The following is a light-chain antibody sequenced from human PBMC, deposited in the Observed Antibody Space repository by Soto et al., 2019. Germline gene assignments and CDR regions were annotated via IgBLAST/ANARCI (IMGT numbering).Light chain of an antibody. CDR2: KAS. J-gene: IGKJ5*01. Sequence: DYQVTQSPSTLSASFGDRVTITCRASQNIYTWLSWYQQKPGIAPKLLIHKASTLESGVPSRFSGSGSGTDFTLTFSRLQSEDFATYYCQQYYNYPITFGQGTRLEIK. CDR1: QNIYTW. CDR3: QQYYNYPIT. V-gene: IGKV1-5*03.